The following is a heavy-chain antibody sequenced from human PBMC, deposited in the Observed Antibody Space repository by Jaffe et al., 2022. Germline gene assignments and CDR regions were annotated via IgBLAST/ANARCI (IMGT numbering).Heavy chain of an antibody. D-gene: IGHD5-12*01. CDR3: AKGRGYSGYDLPYYFDY. CDR1: GFTFDDYA. V-gene: IGHV3-9*01. Sequence: EVQLVESGGGLVQPGRSLRLSCAASGFTFDDYAMHWVRQAPGKGLEWVSGISWNSGSIGYADSVKGRFTISRDNAKNSLYLQMNSLRAEDTALYYCAKGRGYSGYDLPYYFDYWGQGTLVTVSS. CDR2: ISWNSGSI. J-gene: IGHJ4*02.